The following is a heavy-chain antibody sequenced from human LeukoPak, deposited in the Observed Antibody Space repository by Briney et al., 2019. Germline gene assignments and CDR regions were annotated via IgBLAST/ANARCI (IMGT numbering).Heavy chain of an antibody. D-gene: IGHD3-22*01. V-gene: IGHV4-31*03. CDR3: ARSDTSGYYYVY. Sequence: PSETLSLTCTVSGVSIISGGYYWTWIRQHPGKGLEWIGYIYYTGTTYYNPSLQSRLTISVDTSKNLFSLSLRSVTAADTAVYYCARSDTSGYYYVYWGQGALVTVSS. J-gene: IGHJ4*02. CDR2: IYYTGTT. CDR1: GVSIISGGYY.